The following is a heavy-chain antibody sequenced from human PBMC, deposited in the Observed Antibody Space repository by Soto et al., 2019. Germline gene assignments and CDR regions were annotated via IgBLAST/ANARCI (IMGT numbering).Heavy chain of an antibody. CDR3: AKDREGSRIYCYYGMDV. CDR1: AFALRSYG. V-gene: IGHV3-30*18. D-gene: IGHD2-2*01. J-gene: IGHJ6*02. Sequence: GGSLRRSCVVSAFALRSYGIQRVRHAPRKGLEWVAVISYDGNNKDYADSLTGRFTSSRDNSKNTLYLQMNSLRAEDTAIYYCAKDREGSRIYCYYGMDVWGRGTTVTVSS. CDR2: ISYDGNNK.